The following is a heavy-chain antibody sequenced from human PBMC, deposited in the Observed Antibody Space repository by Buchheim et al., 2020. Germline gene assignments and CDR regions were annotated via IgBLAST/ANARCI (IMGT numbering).Heavy chain of an antibody. CDR2: IYYSGST. CDR3: ARARRSSDNKRGWFDP. V-gene: IGHV4-39*01. D-gene: IGHD6-19*01. CDR1: GGSISSSSYY. J-gene: IGHJ5*02. Sequence: QLQLQESGPGLVKPSETLSLTCTVSGGSISSSSYYWGWIRQPPGKGLEWIGSIYYSGSTYYNPSLKSRVTISVDTSKNQFSLKLSSVTAADTAVYYCARARRSSDNKRGWFDPWGQGTL.